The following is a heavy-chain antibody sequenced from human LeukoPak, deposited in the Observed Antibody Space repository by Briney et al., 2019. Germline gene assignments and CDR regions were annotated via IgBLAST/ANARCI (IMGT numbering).Heavy chain of an antibody. CDR1: GLTFSGYD. J-gene: IGHJ3*02. V-gene: IGHV3-30*03. CDR2: MSYGGQNE. Sequence: GGSLRLSCAASGLTFSGYDMHWVRQAPGKGPEWVAVMSYGGQNERYADSVKGRFTVSRDNAKNSLYLQMNSLRAEDTAVYYCARAHRDGYAREAFDIWGQGTMVTVSS. D-gene: IGHD5-24*01. CDR3: ARAHRDGYAREAFDI.